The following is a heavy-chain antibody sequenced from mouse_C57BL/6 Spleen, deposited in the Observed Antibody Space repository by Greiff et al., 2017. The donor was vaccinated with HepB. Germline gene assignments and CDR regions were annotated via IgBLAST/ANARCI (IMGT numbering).Heavy chain of an antibody. Sequence: VQGVESGPGLVQPSQSLSITCTVSGFSLTSYGVHWVRQSPGKGLEWLGVIWSGGSTDYNAAFISRLSISKDNSKSQVFFKMNSLQADDTAIYYCARGHYYGSSYVGYAMDYWGQGTSVTVSS. V-gene: IGHV2-2*01. CDR1: GFSLTSYG. CDR3: ARGHYYGSSYVGYAMDY. J-gene: IGHJ4*01. D-gene: IGHD1-1*01. CDR2: IWSGGST.